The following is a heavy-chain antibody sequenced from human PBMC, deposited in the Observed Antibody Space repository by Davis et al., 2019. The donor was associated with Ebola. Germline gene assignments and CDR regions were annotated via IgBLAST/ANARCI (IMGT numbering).Heavy chain of an antibody. J-gene: IGHJ4*02. Sequence: GESLKISCAASGFTFSDAWMSWVRQAPGKGLEWVGRFKSKSDGGTTDYAAAVKGRFTISRDDSENTLYLQMNSLKTEDTAVYYCAAGRGRSDFDYWGQGTLVTVSS. D-gene: IGHD6-13*01. V-gene: IGHV3-15*01. CDR1: GFTFSDAW. CDR2: FKSKSDGGTT. CDR3: AAGRGRSDFDY.